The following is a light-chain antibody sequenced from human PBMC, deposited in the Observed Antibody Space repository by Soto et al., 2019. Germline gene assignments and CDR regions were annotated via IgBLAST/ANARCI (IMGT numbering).Light chain of an antibody. J-gene: IGLJ1*01. CDR2: DVS. CDR1: STDVGRYNY. CDR3: TSYTSGSTYV. V-gene: IGLV2-14*01. Sequence: SVLTQPASVSGSPGQSITISCTGTSTDVGRYNYVSWYQQHPGKAPKLMVYDVSNRPSWVSNRFSGSKSGITASLTISGLQAEDEADYYCTSYTSGSTYVFGTGTKVTVL.